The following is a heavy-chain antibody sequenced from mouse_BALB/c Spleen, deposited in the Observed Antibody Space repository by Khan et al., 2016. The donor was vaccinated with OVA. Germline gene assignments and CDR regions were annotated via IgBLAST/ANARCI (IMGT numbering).Heavy chain of an antibody. Sequence: EVQVVESGGDLVKPGGSLKFSCAASGFTFSSYSMSWVRQTPDKRLEWVATISSGGDYTYYSDNVKGRFTISRDNDKHTLYLQMSSLKSEDTAMYYCASHLTGSFAYWGQGTLVTVSA. J-gene: IGHJ3*01. D-gene: IGHD4-1*01. CDR2: ISSGGDYT. V-gene: IGHV5-6*01. CDR3: ASHLTGSFAY. CDR1: GFTFSSYS.